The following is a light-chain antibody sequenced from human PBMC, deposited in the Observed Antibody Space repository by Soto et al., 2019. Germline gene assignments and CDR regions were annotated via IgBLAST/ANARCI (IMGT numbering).Light chain of an antibody. CDR1: SSNIGNNY. J-gene: IGLJ1*01. Sequence: QSVLTQPPSVSAAPGQKVTISCSGTSSNIGNNYVSWYQQLPGTAPKLLIYDNNKRPSGIPDRFSGSKSGTSATLGITGLQTGDEAEYCCGTRDSSLSTYVFGTGTKVTVL. CDR2: DNN. CDR3: GTRDSSLSTYV. V-gene: IGLV1-51*01.